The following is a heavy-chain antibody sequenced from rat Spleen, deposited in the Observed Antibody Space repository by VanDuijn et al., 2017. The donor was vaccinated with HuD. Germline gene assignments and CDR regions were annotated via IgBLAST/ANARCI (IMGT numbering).Heavy chain of an antibody. Sequence: EVQLVESDGGLVQPGRSLKLSCAVSGFTFSDYYMAWVRQAPTKGLEWVATISYDGSSTYYRDSVKGRFTISRDNAKSSLYLQMNSLKSEDTATYYCARHLLFDYGGYGDFDYWGQGVMVTVSS. CDR3: ARHLLFDYGGYGDFDY. D-gene: IGHD1-11*01. V-gene: IGHV5-29*01. CDR2: ISYDGSST. CDR1: GFTFSDYY. J-gene: IGHJ2*01.